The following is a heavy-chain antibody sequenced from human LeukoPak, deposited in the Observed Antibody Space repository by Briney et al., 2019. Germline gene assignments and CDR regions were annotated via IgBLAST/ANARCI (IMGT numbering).Heavy chain of an antibody. CDR1: GGSISDYY. CDR3: ARAASGDAVYYGSGRRYYSYYMDV. CDR2: IDTSGNT. Sequence: SETLSLTCTVSGGSISDYYWNWLRQPAGKGLEWIGRIDTSGNTNYNPSLKSRVTLSLDTSEKQCYLKVMSVTAADTAVYYCARAASGDAVYYGSGRRYYSYYMDVWGKGTTVTISS. J-gene: IGHJ6*03. D-gene: IGHD3-10*01. V-gene: IGHV4-4*07.